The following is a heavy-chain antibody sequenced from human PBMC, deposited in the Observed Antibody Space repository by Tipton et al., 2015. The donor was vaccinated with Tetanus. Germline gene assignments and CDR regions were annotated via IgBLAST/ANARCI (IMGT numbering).Heavy chain of an antibody. V-gene: IGHV3-30*18. CDR3: AKAHGEVDYYYYGMDV. J-gene: IGHJ6*02. CDR1: GFTFSSYG. CDR2: ISYDGSNK. Sequence: QVQLVQSGGGVVQPGRSLRLSCAASGFTFSSYGMHWVRQAPGKGLEWVAVISYDGSNKYYADSVKGRFTISRDNSKNTLYLQMNSLRAEDTAVYYCAKAHGEVDYYYYGMDVWGQGTTVTVSS. D-gene: IGHD4-17*01.